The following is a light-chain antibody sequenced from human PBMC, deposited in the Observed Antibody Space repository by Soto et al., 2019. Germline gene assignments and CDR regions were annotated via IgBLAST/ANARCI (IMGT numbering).Light chain of an antibody. Sequence: QSVLTQPASVSESPGQSITISYTGSSSDVGGYKYVSWYQQHPGKAPKLLIYDVTNRPSGVSNRFSGSKSGYTASLTISGLQSKDEADYYCSSYTSFKTIVFGTGTKVTVL. CDR2: DVT. CDR1: SSDVGGYKY. V-gene: IGLV2-14*01. J-gene: IGLJ1*01. CDR3: SSYTSFKTIV.